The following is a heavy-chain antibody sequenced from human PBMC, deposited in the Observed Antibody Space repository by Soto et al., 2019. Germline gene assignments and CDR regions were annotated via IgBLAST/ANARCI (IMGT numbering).Heavy chain of an antibody. J-gene: IGHJ6*02. V-gene: IGHV4-31*03. CDR1: GGTISSGGYS. CDR2: IYYSGST. D-gene: IGHD3-10*01. Sequence: TLSITCTVSGGTISSGGYSCNWLRQHPGKGLEWIGYIYYSGSTYYNPSLKSRVTISVDTSKNEFSLKLSSVTAADTAVYYCASEDGSGTYYNGGTQYYYYYGMDVWGQGTTVTVSS. CDR3: ASEDGSGTYYNGGTQYYYYYGMDV.